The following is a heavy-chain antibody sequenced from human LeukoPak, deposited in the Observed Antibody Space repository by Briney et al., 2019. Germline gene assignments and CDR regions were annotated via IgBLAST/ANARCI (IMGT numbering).Heavy chain of an antibody. J-gene: IGHJ6*03. D-gene: IGHD3-3*02. Sequence: GGSLRLSCTGSGFTSGDYAMSWVRQAPGKGLEWVAFIRSKAYGETTEYAASVKGRFIISRDDSKSIAYLQMNSLKTEDTAVYYCTRDRIRNYYYYMDVWGKGTTVTISS. V-gene: IGHV3-49*04. CDR1: GFTSGDYA. CDR3: TRDRIRNYYYYMDV. CDR2: IRSKAYGETT.